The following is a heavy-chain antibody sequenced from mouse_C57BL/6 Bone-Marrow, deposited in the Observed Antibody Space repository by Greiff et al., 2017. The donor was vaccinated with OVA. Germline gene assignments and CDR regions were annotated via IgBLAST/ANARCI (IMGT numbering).Heavy chain of an antibody. Sequence: DVKLVESGGGLVKPGGSLKLSCAASGFTFSSYAMSWVRQTPEKRLEWVATISDGGSYTYYPDNVKGRFTISRDNAKNNLYLQMSHLKSEDTAMYYCARVGRDGYYVDYAMDYWGQGTSVTVSS. CDR1: GFTFSSYA. D-gene: IGHD2-3*01. V-gene: IGHV5-4*03. J-gene: IGHJ4*01. CDR2: ISDGGSYT. CDR3: ARVGRDGYYVDYAMDY.